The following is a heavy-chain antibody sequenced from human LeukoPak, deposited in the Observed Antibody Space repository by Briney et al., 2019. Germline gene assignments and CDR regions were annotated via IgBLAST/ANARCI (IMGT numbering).Heavy chain of an antibody. Sequence: GGSLRLSCAASGFTFSSYWMSWVRQAPGKGLEWVANIKQDGSEKYYVDSVKGRFTISRDNAKNSLYLQMNSLRAEDTAVYYCARAEGIGASIVVVPAALDYWGQGTLVTVSS. CDR2: IKQDGSEK. D-gene: IGHD2-2*01. V-gene: IGHV3-7*01. CDR3: ARAEGIGASIVVVPAALDY. J-gene: IGHJ4*02. CDR1: GFTFSSYW.